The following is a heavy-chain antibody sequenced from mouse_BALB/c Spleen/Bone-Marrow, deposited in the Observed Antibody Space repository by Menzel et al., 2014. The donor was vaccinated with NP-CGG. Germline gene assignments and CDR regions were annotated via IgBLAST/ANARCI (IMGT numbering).Heavy chain of an antibody. D-gene: IGHD2-10*02. CDR2: INPGSSTI. Sequence: EVKLVESGGGLVQPGGSLNLSCAASGFDFSRYWMSWARQAPGKGQEWIGEINPGSSTINYTPSLKDKFIISRDNAKNTLYLQMSKVRSEDTALYYCARLAVWGAMDYWGQGPQSPSPQ. CDR3: ARLAVWGAMDY. CDR1: GFDFSRYW. V-gene: IGHV4-2*02. J-gene: IGHJ4*01.